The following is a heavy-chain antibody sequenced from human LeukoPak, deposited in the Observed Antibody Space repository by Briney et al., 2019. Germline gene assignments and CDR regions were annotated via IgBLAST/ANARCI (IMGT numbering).Heavy chain of an antibody. CDR2: INPNSGGT. V-gene: IGHV1-2*02. CDR1: GGTFSSYT. D-gene: IGHD3-16*01. Sequence: ASVKVSCKASGGTFSSYTISWVRQAPGQGLEWMGWINPNSGGTNYAQKFQGGVTMTRDTSISTAYMELSRLRSDDTAVYYCARDLRLRLGEFDDYWGQGTLVTVSS. J-gene: IGHJ4*02. CDR3: ARDLRLRLGEFDDY.